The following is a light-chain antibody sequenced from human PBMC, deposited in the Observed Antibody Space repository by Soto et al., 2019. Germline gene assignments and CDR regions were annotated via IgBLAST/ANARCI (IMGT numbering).Light chain of an antibody. Sequence: DIQMTQSPSSLSASVGDRVTITCRASQGISNYLARYQQKPGKVPKLLIYAASTLQSGVPSRFSGSGAGTDFTLTISSLQPEDVATCYCQKYNSAPRTFGQGTNVEIK. CDR2: AAS. J-gene: IGKJ1*01. V-gene: IGKV1-27*01. CDR3: QKYNSAPRT. CDR1: QGISNY.